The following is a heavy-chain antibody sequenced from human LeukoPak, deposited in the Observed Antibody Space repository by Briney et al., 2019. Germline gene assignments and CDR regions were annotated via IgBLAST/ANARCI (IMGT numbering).Heavy chain of an antibody. CDR1: GGSFSGYY. CDR2: INHSGST. D-gene: IGHD3-10*01. V-gene: IGHV4-34*01. J-gene: IGHJ5*02. CDR3: ARWGVGVSRFDP. Sequence: SETLSLTCAVYGGSFSGYYWSWIRQPPGKGLEWIGEINHSGSTNYNPSLKSRVTISVDTSKNQFSLKLSSVTAADTAVYYCARWGVGVSRFDPWGQGTLVTVSS.